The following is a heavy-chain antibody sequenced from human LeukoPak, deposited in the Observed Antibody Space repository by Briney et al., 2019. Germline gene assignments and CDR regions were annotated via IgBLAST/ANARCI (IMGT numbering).Heavy chain of an antibody. CDR3: ARYSSNHYLSVY. CDR1: GFTLSSYW. D-gene: IGHD6-13*01. Sequence: PGGSLRLSCIASGFTLSSYWLSWVRQSPGKGLEWVANIKQDGSEKYYVDSVKGRFTISRDNARNSLYLQMNSLRAEDTALYYCARYSSNHYLSVYWGQGTLVTVSS. CDR2: IKQDGSEK. V-gene: IGHV3-7*01. J-gene: IGHJ4*02.